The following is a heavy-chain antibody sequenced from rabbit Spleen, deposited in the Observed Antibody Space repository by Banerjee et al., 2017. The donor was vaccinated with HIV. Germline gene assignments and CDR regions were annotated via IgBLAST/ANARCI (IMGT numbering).Heavy chain of an antibody. CDR1: GFTISSSYY. D-gene: IGHD2-1*01. Sequence: QEQLVESGGGLVKPEGSLKLSCTASGFTISSSYYMCWVRQAPGKGLEWIACIYGGTNTAYYASWVNGRFTISKTSSTTVTLQMTSLTAADTATYFCARDSSYDDYGDLDLWGPGTLVTVS. CDR2: IYGGTNTA. V-gene: IGHV1S45*01. CDR3: ARDSSYDDYGDLDL. J-gene: IGHJ4*01.